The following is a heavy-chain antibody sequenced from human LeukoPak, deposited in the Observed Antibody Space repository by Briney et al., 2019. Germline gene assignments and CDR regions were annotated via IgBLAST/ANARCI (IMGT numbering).Heavy chain of an antibody. CDR2: IYYSGST. J-gene: IGHJ4*02. Sequence: SETLSLTCTVSGGSISSSSYYWGWIRQPPGKGLEWIGSIYYSGSTYYNPSLKSRVTISVDTSKNQFSLKLSSVTAADTAVYYCARDLFESGSSWAIDYWGQGTLVTVSS. CDR1: GGSISSSSYY. D-gene: IGHD6-13*01. V-gene: IGHV4-39*07. CDR3: ARDLFESGSSWAIDY.